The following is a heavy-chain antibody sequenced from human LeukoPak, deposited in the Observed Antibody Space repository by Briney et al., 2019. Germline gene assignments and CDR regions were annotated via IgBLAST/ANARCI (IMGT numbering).Heavy chain of an antibody. CDR1: GDSIRISTYY. D-gene: IGHD3-22*01. V-gene: IGHV4-39*07. J-gene: IGHJ2*01. CDR2: INFSGTT. CDR3: ARDQGRHYDRSGYRNWNFDT. Sequence: PSETLSLTCSVSGDSIRISTYYWAWIRQPPGKGLEWIGSINFSGTTYYNPSLKSRVSISVDTSKNQFSLNLNSVTAADTAVYYCARDQGRHYDRSGYRNWNFDTWGRGSLVTVSS.